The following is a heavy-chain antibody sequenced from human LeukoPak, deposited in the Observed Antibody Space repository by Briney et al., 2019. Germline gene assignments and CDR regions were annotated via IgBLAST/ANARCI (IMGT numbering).Heavy chain of an antibody. CDR2: TYYRSKWYY. CDR1: GDSVSSNNGA. D-gene: IGHD2-2*02. Sequence: SQTLSLTCDISGDSVSSNNGAWNWIRQSPSRGLEWVGRTYYRSKWYYDYATSLQGRISISQDTSRNKFSLHLSSVTPEDTAIYYCARDEGATGWYTFDYWGQGILVTVSS. J-gene: IGHJ4*02. CDR3: ARDEGATGWYTFDY. V-gene: IGHV6-1*01.